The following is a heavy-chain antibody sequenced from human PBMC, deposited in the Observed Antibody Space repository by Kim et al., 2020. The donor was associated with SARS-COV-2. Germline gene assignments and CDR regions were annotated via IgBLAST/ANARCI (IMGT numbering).Heavy chain of an antibody. CDR3: ARDRFYCSSTSCGLGEVDY. CDR1: GGSISSGGYY. V-gene: IGHV4-31*03. Sequence: SETLSLTCTVSGGSISSGGYYWSWIRQHPGKGLEWIGYIYYSGSTYYNPSLKSRVTISVDTSKNQFSLKLSSVTAADTAVYYCARDRFYCSSTSCGLGEVDYWGQGTLVTVSS. CDR2: IYYSGST. D-gene: IGHD2-2*01. J-gene: IGHJ4*02.